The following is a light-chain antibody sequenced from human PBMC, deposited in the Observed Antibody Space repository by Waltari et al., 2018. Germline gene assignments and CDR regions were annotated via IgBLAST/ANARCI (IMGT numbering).Light chain of an antibody. CDR3: QQYYTTPFT. V-gene: IGKV4-1*01. J-gene: IGKJ3*01. CDR2: WAS. CDR1: QSVLYSSNNKNY. Sequence: DIVMTQSPDSLAVSLGERATINCKSSQSVLYSSNNKNYLAWYQKKPGQPPKLLIYWASTRESGFPDRFSGSGSGTDFTLTISSLQAEDVAVYYCQQYYTTPFTFGPGTKVDIK.